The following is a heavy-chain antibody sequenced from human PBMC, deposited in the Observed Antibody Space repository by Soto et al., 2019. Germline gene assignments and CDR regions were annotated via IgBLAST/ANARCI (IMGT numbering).Heavy chain of an antibody. CDR2: IWYAGSNK. V-gene: IGHV3-33*01. CDR1: GFAFSSYG. D-gene: IGHD6-13*01. J-gene: IGHJ6*02. Sequence: PGGSLRLSCAARGFAFSSYGMHWVGQAPGKGLEWVAVIWYAGSNKYYADSVKGRFTISRDNSKNTLYLQMNSLRAEDTAVYYCARDIAAAGPSYYYYRMDVWGQWT. CDR3: ARDIAAAGPSYYYYRMDV.